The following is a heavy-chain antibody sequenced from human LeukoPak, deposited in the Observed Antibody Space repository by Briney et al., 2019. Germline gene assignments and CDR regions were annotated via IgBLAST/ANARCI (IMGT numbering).Heavy chain of an antibody. CDR3: ARSTYYDSSGYQDF. J-gene: IGHJ4*02. CDR1: GLTFSPYG. Sequence: GGSLRLSCAPSGLTFSPYGIHWVRQAPGKGLEWVALISYDGSSKFYGDSVKGRFTISRDNSKNTVFLQMNSLRVEDTAVYFCARSTYYDSSGYQDFWGQGTLVTVSS. D-gene: IGHD3-22*01. V-gene: IGHV3-30*01. CDR2: ISYDGSSK.